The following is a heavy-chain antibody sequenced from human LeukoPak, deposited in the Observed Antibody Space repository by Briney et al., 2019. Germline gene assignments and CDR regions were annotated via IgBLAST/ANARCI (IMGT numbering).Heavy chain of an antibody. CDR2: TYYRPKWYN. CDR1: GDSVSSNSAA. CDR3: ARDGRIAAAGTGWFDP. J-gene: IGHJ5*02. D-gene: IGHD6-13*01. Sequence: SQTLSLTCAISGDSVSSNSAAWNWIRQSPSRGLEWLGRTYYRPKWYNDYAVSVKSRITINPDTSKSQFSLQLNSVTPEDTAVYYCARDGRIAAAGTGWFDPWGQGTLVTVSS. V-gene: IGHV6-1*01.